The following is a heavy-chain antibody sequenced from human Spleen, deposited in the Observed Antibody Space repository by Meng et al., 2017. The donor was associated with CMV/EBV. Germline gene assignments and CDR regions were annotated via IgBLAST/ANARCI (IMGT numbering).Heavy chain of an antibody. CDR3: ARGAYCSSSNCPNRPKSDGLDV. Sequence: GESLKISCAASGFTFSFYSMHWVRQAPGKGLEWVSTISSSSTYIYYEDSVEGRFTISRDNAKHSLSLQMNSLRAEDTGVYYCARGAYCSSSNCPNRPKSDGLDVWGQGTTVTVSS. D-gene: IGHD2-2*01. CDR2: ISSSSTYI. V-gene: IGHV3-21*01. CDR1: GFTFSFYS. J-gene: IGHJ6*02.